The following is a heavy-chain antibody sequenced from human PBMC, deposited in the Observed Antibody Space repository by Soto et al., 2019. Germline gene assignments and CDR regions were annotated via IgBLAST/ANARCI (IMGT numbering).Heavy chain of an antibody. D-gene: IGHD3-22*01. V-gene: IGHV4-34*01. CDR2: INHSGST. J-gene: IGHJ6*02. Sequence: SDTLSLTCAVYGGSFSGYYWSWIRQPPGKGLEWIGEINHSGSTNYNPSLKSRVTISVDTSKNQFSLKLSSVTAADTAVYYCARVQSEYYYDSSGYYPDYGMDVWGQGTTVTVSS. CDR3: ARVQSEYYYDSSGYYPDYGMDV. CDR1: GGSFSGYY.